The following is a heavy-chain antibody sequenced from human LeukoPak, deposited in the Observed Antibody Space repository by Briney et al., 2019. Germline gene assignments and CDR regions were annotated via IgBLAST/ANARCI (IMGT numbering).Heavy chain of an antibody. Sequence: GGTLRLSCAASGFTFSSYGMSWVRQAPGKGLEWVSAISGSGGSTYYADSVKGRFTISRDNSKNTLYLQMNSLRAEDTAVYYCAKTRAAHSFYWFDPWGQGTLVTVSS. CDR3: AKTRAAHSFYWFDP. V-gene: IGHV3-23*01. CDR1: GFTFSSYG. J-gene: IGHJ5*02. CDR2: ISGSGGST. D-gene: IGHD6-6*01.